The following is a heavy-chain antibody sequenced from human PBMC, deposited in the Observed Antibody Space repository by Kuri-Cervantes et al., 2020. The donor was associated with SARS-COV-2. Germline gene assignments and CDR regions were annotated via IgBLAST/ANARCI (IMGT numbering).Heavy chain of an antibody. V-gene: IGHV1-2*02. Sequence: SVKVSCKASRYTFPYYYIHWLRQPPEQGLEWMGSINPNSGDTNYAQRFQGRVIMTRDTSITTAYMELSSLRSEDTAVYYCAAGRTYSSSWRGGYFDLWGRGTLVTVSS. CDR2: INPNSGDT. D-gene: IGHD6-13*01. J-gene: IGHJ2*01. CDR3: AAGRTYSSSWRGGYFDL. CDR1: RYTFPYYY.